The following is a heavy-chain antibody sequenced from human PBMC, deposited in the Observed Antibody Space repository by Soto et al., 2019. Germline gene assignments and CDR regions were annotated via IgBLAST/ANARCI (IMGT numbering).Heavy chain of an antibody. D-gene: IGHD3-10*01. CDR2: IYYTGAT. CDR3: ARAPPGPSPRWDV. J-gene: IGHJ6*02. CDR1: GASMCSGGHS. Sequence: QVLLQESGPGLVKPSQTVSLTCAVSGASMCSGGHSWSWIRQSPVRGLEWIGYIYYTGATYYNPSLMSRLTLSIDRSNNQFSLTSNPVTASDTAVYYCARAPPGPSPRWDVWGQGTTVTVSS. V-gene: IGHV4-30-2*06.